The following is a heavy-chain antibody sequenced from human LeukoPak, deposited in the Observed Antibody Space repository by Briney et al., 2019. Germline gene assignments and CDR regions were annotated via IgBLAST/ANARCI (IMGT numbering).Heavy chain of an antibody. CDR3: ARGTIVPAGFWASSDY. V-gene: IGHV1-69*04. CDR1: GGTFSSYA. CDR2: IIPILGIA. Sequence: SVKVSFKASGGTFSSYAISWVRQAPGQGLEWMGRIIPILGIANYAQKFQGRVTITADKSTSTAYMELSSLRSEDTAVYYWARGTIVPAGFWASSDYWGQGTLVTVSS. J-gene: IGHJ4*02. D-gene: IGHD3-10*01.